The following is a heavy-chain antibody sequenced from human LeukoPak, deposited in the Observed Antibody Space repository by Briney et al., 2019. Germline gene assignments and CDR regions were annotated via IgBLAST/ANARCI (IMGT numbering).Heavy chain of an antibody. Sequence: PGRSLRLSCAASGFSFSRYGIHWVRQAPGKGLDWVAVISYDGSNKYYVDSVKGRFTISRDNSKNTLYLQMNSLRPEDTAVYYCAKDLGADDYNWDEIDYWGQGTLVTVSS. CDR2: ISYDGSNK. CDR1: GFSFSRYG. CDR3: AKDLGADDYNWDEIDY. V-gene: IGHV3-30*18. J-gene: IGHJ4*02. D-gene: IGHD5-24*01.